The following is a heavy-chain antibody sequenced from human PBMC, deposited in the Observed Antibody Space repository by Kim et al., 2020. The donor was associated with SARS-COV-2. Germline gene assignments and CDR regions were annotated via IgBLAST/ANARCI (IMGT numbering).Heavy chain of an antibody. J-gene: IGHJ4*02. Sequence: KLQGRVTMTTDTSTSTAYMELRSLRSDDTAVYYCARDPWGALSGAYSFDYWGQGTLVTVSS. CDR3: ARDPWGALSGAYSFDY. D-gene: IGHD3-10*01. V-gene: IGHV1-18*01.